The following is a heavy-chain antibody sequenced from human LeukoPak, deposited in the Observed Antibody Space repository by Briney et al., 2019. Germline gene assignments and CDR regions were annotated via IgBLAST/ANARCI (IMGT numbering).Heavy chain of an antibody. Sequence: GGSLRLSCAASGFTFSSYSMNWVRQAPGKGLEWVSSISSSSSYIYYADSVKGRFTISRDNAKNSLYLQMNSLRAEDTAVYYCARGLYLWFGELLGYWGQGTLVTVSS. CDR2: ISSSSSYI. D-gene: IGHD3-10*01. V-gene: IGHV3-21*01. CDR3: ARGLYLWFGELLGY. CDR1: GFTFSSYS. J-gene: IGHJ4*02.